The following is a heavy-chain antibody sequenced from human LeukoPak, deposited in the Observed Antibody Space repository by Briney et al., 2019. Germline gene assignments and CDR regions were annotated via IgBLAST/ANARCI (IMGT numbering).Heavy chain of an antibody. CDR2: IYYSGST. V-gene: IGHV4-39*01. CDR3: ARPNDNGDYIGY. Sequence: SETLSLTCTVTGGSVGSNNYYWGWIRQPPGKGLEWIGSIYYSGSTYHNPSLKSRNTISVDTSKNQFSLKLTSVTAADTGVYYCARPNDNGDYIGYWGQGTLVTVSP. CDR1: GGSVGSNNYY. J-gene: IGHJ4*02. D-gene: IGHD4-17*01.